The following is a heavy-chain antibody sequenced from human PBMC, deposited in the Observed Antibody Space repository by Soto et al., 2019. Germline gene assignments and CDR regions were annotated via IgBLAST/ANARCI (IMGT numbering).Heavy chain of an antibody. CDR1: GFTFSSYA. J-gene: IGHJ6*03. CDR2: ISGSGGST. Sequence: VQLLESGGGLVQPGGSLRLSCAASGFTFSSYAMSWVRQAPGKGLEWVSAISGSGGSTYYADSVKGRFTISRDNSKNTLYLQMNSLRAEDTAVYYCAKLPAKNIVVVPAAMNYYYYYYMDVWGKGTTVTVSS. V-gene: IGHV3-23*01. D-gene: IGHD2-2*01. CDR3: AKLPAKNIVVVPAAMNYYYYYYMDV.